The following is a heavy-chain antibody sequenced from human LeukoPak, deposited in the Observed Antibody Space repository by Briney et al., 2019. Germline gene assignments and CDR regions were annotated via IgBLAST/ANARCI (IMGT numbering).Heavy chain of an antibody. D-gene: IGHD2-21*02. CDR1: GYSFTAYY. Sequence: GASVTVSCKASGYSFTAYYMHWVRQAPGQGLEWMGIINPSGGSTSYAQKFQGRVTMTRDMSTSTVYMELSSLRSDDTAVYYCARGSGGYAYCGGDCYSLFDYWGQGTLVTVSS. CDR2: INPSGGST. CDR3: ARGSGGYAYCGGDCYSLFDY. J-gene: IGHJ4*02. V-gene: IGHV1-46*01.